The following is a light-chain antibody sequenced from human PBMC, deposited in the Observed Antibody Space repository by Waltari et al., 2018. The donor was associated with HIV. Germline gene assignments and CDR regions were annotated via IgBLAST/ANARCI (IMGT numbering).Light chain of an antibody. Sequence: QSALTQPASVSGSPGQSITISCTGTSSDVGGYNYVSWYQQHPGKAPQRMIYDVINRPSGVFNRFSGSESGNTASLTISGLQAEDEADYYCSSYTSSSTPLYVFGTGTKVTVL. CDR3: SSYTSSSTPLYV. V-gene: IGLV2-14*01. CDR2: DVI. CDR1: SSDVGGYNY. J-gene: IGLJ1*01.